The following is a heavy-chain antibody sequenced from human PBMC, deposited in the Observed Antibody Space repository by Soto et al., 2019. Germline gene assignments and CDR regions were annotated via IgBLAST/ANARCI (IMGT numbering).Heavy chain of an antibody. J-gene: IGHJ3*02. Sequence: EVQLVESGGGLVQPVRSLRLSCAASGFTFDDYAMHWVRQAPGKGLEWVSGISWNSGSIGYADSVKGRFTISRDNAKNSLYLQMNSLRAEDTALYYCAKDTPATHAFDIWGQGTMVTVSS. CDR2: ISWNSGSI. V-gene: IGHV3-9*01. CDR1: GFTFDDYA. CDR3: AKDTPATHAFDI. D-gene: IGHD2-15*01.